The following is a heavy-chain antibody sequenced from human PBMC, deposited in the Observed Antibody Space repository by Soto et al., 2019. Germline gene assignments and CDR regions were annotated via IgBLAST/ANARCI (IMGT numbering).Heavy chain of an antibody. Sequence: VSVKVSCKASGYSFSSYYMHWVRQAPGQGLEWMGVINPSGDSITYAQKFQGRVTMTKDTSTSTLFMEVSSLRSEDTAVYFCARDWEFGYWGQGTLVTVSS. CDR2: INPSGDSI. V-gene: IGHV1-46*01. D-gene: IGHD1-26*01. CDR1: GYSFSSYY. J-gene: IGHJ4*02. CDR3: ARDWEFGY.